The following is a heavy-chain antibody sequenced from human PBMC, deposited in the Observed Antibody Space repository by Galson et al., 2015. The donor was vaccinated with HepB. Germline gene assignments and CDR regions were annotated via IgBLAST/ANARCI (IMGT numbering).Heavy chain of an antibody. D-gene: IGHD3-16*01. CDR3: ARTIMITFGGVTQYGAFDI. V-gene: IGHV4-4*07. J-gene: IGHJ3*02. Sequence: SETLSLTCTVSGGSISSSYWSWIRQPAWKGLEWIGRIYTSGSTNYNPSLKSRVTMSVDTSKNQFSLKLSSVTAADTAVYYCARTIMITFGGVTQYGAFDIWGQGTMVTVSS. CDR1: GGSISSSY. CDR2: IYTSGST.